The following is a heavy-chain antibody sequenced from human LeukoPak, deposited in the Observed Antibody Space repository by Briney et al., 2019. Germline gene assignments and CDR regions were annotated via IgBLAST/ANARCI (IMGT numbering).Heavy chain of an antibody. J-gene: IGHJ4*02. CDR3: AKDPAKYSGSYVDY. CDR2: ISGSGGST. CDR1: GFTFSSYG. V-gene: IGHV3-23*01. D-gene: IGHD1-26*01. Sequence: GGSLRLSCAASGFTFSSYGMSWVRQAPGKGLEWVSAISGSGGSTYYADSVKGRFTISRDNSKNTLYLQMNSLRAEDTAVYYCAKDPAKYSGSYVDYWGQGTLVTVSS.